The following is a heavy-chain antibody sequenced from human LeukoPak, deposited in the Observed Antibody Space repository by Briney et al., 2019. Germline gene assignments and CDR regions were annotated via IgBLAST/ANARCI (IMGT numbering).Heavy chain of an antibody. V-gene: IGHV1-69*13. Sequence: SVKVSCKASGGTFSSYAISWVRQAPGQGLEWMGGITPIFGTANYAQKFQGRVTITADESTSTAYMELSSLRSEDTAVYYCARAGYTAMGPFDYWGQGTLVTVSS. J-gene: IGHJ4*02. CDR1: GGTFSSYA. CDR2: ITPIFGTA. CDR3: ARAGYTAMGPFDY. D-gene: IGHD5-18*01.